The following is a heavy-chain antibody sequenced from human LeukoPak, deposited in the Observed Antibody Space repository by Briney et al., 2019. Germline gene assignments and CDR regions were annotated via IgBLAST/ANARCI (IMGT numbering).Heavy chain of an antibody. CDR2: IYYSGST. CDR3: ARVFRGRLDY. Sequence: SETLSLTCTVSGGSISSYYWSWIRQPPGKGLEWIGDIYYSGSTNYNPSLKSRVTISVDTSKNQFSLKLSSVTAADTAVYYCARVFRGRLDYWGQGTLVTVSS. D-gene: IGHD2-15*01. CDR1: GGSISSYY. V-gene: IGHV4-59*08. J-gene: IGHJ4*02.